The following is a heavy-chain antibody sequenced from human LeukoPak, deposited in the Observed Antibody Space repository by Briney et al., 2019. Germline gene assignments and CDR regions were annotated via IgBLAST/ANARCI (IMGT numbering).Heavy chain of an antibody. J-gene: IGHJ4*02. D-gene: IGHD3-22*01. CDR2: IYYSGST. CDR3: ARYSTYYYDSSGYDY. V-gene: IGHV4-30-4*01. Sequence: PSETLSLTCTVSGGSISSGDYYWSWIRQPPGKGLEGIGYIYYSGSTYYNPSLKSRVTISVDTSKNQFSLKLSSVTAADTAVYYCARYSTYYYDSSGYDYWGQGTLVTVSS. CDR1: GGSISSGDYY.